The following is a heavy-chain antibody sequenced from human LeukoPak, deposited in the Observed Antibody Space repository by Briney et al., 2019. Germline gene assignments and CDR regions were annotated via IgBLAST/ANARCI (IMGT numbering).Heavy chain of an antibody. CDR3: ATSFYDSSGYYRVD. CDR1: GFTVSSNY. Sequence: GGSLRLSCAASGFTVSSNYMSWVRQAPGKGLEWVSVIYSGGSTYYADSVKGRFTISRDNSENTLYLQMNSLRAEDTAVYYCATSFYDSSGYYRVDWGQGTLVTVSS. J-gene: IGHJ4*02. D-gene: IGHD3-22*01. CDR2: IYSGGST. V-gene: IGHV3-53*01.